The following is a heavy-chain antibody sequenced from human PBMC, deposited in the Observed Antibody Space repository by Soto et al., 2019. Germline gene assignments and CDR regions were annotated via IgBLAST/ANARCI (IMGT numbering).Heavy chain of an antibody. V-gene: IGHV1-18*01. D-gene: IGHD3-3*01. CDR1: GYTFTSYG. J-gene: IGHJ4*02. CDR2: ISAYNGNT. CDR3: ATEGRFLEWLLSPVRYFDY. Sequence: ASVKVSCKASGYTFTSYGISWVRQAPGQGLEWMGWISAYNGNTNYAQKLQGRVTMTKDTSTDTAYMELSSLRSEDTAVYYCATEGRFLEWLLSPVRYFDYRGQGTLVTVSS.